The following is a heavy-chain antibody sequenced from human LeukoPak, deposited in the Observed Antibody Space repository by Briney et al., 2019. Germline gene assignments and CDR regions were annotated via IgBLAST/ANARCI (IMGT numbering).Heavy chain of an antibody. CDR1: GFTFSSYA. CDR3: AKSAFHYDILTGYYSYFDY. Sequence: PGGSLRLSCAASGFTFSSYAMSWVRQAPGKGLELVSAISGSGGSTYYADSVKGRFTISRDNSKNTLYLQMNSLRAEDTAVYYCAKSAFHYDILTGYYSYFDYWGQGTLVTVSS. V-gene: IGHV3-23*01. J-gene: IGHJ4*02. CDR2: ISGSGGST. D-gene: IGHD3-9*01.